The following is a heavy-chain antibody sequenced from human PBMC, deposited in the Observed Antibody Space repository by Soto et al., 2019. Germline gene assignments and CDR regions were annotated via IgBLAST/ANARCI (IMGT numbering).Heavy chain of an antibody. CDR2: MNPNSGNT. V-gene: IGHV1-8*01. CDR3: ARGTGVPPRWVYYYDYYYMDV. D-gene: IGHD2-8*01. CDR1: GYTFTSYD. J-gene: IGHJ6*03. Sequence: QVQLVQSGAEVKKPGASVKVSCKASGYTFTSYDINWVRQATGQGLEWMGWMNPNSGNTGYAQKFQGRVTMTRNTSISTADMELSSLRSEDTAVYYCARGTGVPPRWVYYYDYYYMDVWGKGTTVTVSS.